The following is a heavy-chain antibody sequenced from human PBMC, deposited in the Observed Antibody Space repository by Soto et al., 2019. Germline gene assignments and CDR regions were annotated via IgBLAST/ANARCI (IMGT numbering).Heavy chain of an antibody. CDR1: GFTFSSYA. CDR3: ARYIRGPTVYYFDF. CDR2: VSYNGGDT. V-gene: IGHV3-23*01. Sequence: PVGSLRLSCAASGFTFSSYAMTWVRQAPGKGLEWVSIVSYNGGDTYYADSVKGRFTISRDNSKDTVDLQMNGLRAEDTAVYYCARYIRGPTVYYFDFWGPGVLVTVS. D-gene: IGHD1-1*01. J-gene: IGHJ4*02.